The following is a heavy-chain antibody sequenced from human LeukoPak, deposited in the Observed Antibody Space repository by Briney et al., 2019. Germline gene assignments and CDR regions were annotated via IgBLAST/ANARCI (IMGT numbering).Heavy chain of an antibody. J-gene: IGHJ3*02. V-gene: IGHV4-59*08. D-gene: IGHD3-3*01. CDR3: ARQTYYDFWSGYYDAFDI. Sequence: SETLSLTCTVSGGSISSYYGSWLRQPPGKGLEWIGYIYNSGSTNYTPSLKSRVTISVDTAKNQFALKLSSGTAADTAVYYCARQTYYDFWSGYYDAFDIWGQGTMVTVSS. CDR1: GGSISSYY. CDR2: IYNSGST.